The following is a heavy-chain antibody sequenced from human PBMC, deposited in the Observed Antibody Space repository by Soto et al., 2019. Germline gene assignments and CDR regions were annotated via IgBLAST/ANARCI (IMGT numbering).Heavy chain of an antibody. CDR1: GDSVASNTAA. V-gene: IGHV6-1*01. Sequence: SQTLSLTCAISGDSVASNTAAWNWIRSSPSRGLEWLGRTYYRSNWRHDYAVSVKSRITVNPDTSKNHFSLQLNSVTPDDTAVYYCARGVAGSGFDLWGQGTLVTVSS. D-gene: IGHD6-19*01. J-gene: IGHJ4*02. CDR3: ARGVAGSGFDL. CDR2: TYYRSNWRH.